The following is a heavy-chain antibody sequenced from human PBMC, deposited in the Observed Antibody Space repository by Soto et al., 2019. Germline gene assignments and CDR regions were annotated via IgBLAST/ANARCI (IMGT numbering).Heavy chain of an antibody. CDR2: IYYSGST. D-gene: IGHD1-1*01. CDR3: ARDPTNRPPRMYV. CDR1: GGSISSGGYY. J-gene: IGHJ6*02. V-gene: IGHV4-31*03. Sequence: SVTLSLTGTVSGGSISSGGYYWSWIRQHPGKGLEWIGYIYYSGSTYYNPSLKSRVTISVDTSKNQFSLKLSSVTAADTAVYYCARDPTNRPPRMYVWGQGTTVTVSS.